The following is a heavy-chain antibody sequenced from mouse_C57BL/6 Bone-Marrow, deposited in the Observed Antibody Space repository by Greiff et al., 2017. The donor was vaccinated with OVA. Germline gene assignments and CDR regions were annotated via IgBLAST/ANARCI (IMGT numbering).Heavy chain of an antibody. CDR2: ISNGGGST. V-gene: IGHV5-12*01. CDR1: GFTFSDYY. Sequence: EVMLVESGGGLVQPGGSLKLSCAASGFTFSDYYMYWVRQTPEKRLEWVAYISNGGGSTYYPDTVKGRFTISRDNAKNTLYLQMSRLKSEDTAMYYCAKSHILDYWGQGTSVTVSS. CDR3: AKSHILDY. J-gene: IGHJ4*01.